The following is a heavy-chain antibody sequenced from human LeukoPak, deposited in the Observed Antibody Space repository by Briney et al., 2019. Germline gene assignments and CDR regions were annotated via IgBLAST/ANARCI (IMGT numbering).Heavy chain of an antibody. V-gene: IGHV3-23*01. CDR3: AKPAIGYCSGGSCSDY. D-gene: IGHD2-15*01. CDR2: ISRSGGST. J-gene: IGHJ4*02. Sequence: GGSLRLSCAASGFTFSSYAMSWVRQAPGKGLEWVSAISRSGGSTYYADSVKGRFTISRDNSKNTLYLQMNSLRAEDTAVYYCAKPAIGYCSGGSCSDYWGQGTLVTVSS. CDR1: GFTFSSYA.